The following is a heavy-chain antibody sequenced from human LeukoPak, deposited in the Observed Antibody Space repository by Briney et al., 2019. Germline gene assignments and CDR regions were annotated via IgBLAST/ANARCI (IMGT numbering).Heavy chain of an antibody. Sequence: GRSLRLSCAASGFTFSSYAMHWVRQAPGKGLEWVSYISSSSSTIYYADSVKGRFTISRDNSKNTLYLQMNSLRAEDTAVYYCAKDAGYYDFWSGYFAFDIWGQGTMVTVSS. V-gene: IGHV3-48*01. J-gene: IGHJ3*02. CDR2: ISSSSSTI. CDR3: AKDAGYYDFWSGYFAFDI. D-gene: IGHD3-3*01. CDR1: GFTFSSYA.